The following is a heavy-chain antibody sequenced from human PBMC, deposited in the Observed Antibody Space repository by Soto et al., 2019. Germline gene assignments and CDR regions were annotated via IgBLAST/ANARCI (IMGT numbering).Heavy chain of an antibody. V-gene: IGHV1-69*08. CDR1: GGTFNSYT. Sequence: QVQLVQSGAEVKKPGSSVKVSCKASGGTFNSYTISWVRQAPGQGLEWMGRIIPILGIANYAQKFQGRVTITADKSTSTAYMELSSLRSEDTAVYYCAREMTTVTTHWFDPWGQGTLVTVSS. J-gene: IGHJ5*02. CDR2: IIPILGIA. CDR3: AREMTTVTTHWFDP. D-gene: IGHD4-4*01.